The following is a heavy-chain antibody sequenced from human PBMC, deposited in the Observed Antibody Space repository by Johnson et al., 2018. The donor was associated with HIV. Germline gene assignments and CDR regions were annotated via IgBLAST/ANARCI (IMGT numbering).Heavy chain of an antibody. Sequence: VQLVESGGGLVQPVGSLRLSCAASGFTFNDNWMGWVRQAPGKGLEWVANIKQDGREKYYVDSVKGRFTISRDNAKNSLYLQMNSLRAEDTAVYYCARSWELGETAFDIWGQGTMVTVSS. J-gene: IGHJ3*02. CDR3: ARSWELGETAFDI. CDR1: GFTFNDNW. CDR2: IKQDGREK. D-gene: IGHD1-26*01. V-gene: IGHV3-7*01.